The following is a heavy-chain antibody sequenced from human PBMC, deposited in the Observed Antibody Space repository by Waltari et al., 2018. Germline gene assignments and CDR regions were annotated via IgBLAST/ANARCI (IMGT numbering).Heavy chain of an antibody. V-gene: IGHV1-69-2*01. CDR3: VTDKGVVIAFQH. CDR2: IDPEDGET. CDR1: GYTFTDAY. D-gene: IGHD2-21*01. Sequence: EVQLVQSGAEVKKPGATVTISCKTSGYTFTDAYIHWVQQALGKGREWMGRIDPEDGETIYAEKFQDRVTITADTSTDTAYMELSSLRSEDTAVYYCVTDKGVVIAFQHWGQGTVVTVSS. J-gene: IGHJ1*01.